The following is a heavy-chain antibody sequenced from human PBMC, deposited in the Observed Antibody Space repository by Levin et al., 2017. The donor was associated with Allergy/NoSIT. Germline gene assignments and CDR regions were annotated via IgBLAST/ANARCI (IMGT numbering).Heavy chain of an antibody. D-gene: IGHD3-10*01. J-gene: IGHJ4*02. CDR1: GFTFSSAW. V-gene: IGHV3-15*01. Sequence: GGSLRLSCAGSGFTFSSAWMSWVRQAPGQGLEWVGRIKSKIDGGTTDYAAPVKGRFTISRDDSKTTLYLQMNSLKTEDTAMYYCATEYYGSYNYWGQGTLVTVSS. CDR2: IKSKIDGGTT. CDR3: ATEYYGSYNY.